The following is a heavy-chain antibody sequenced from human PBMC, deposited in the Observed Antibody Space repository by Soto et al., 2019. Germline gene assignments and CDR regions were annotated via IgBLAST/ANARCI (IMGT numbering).Heavy chain of an antibody. J-gene: IGHJ6*02. CDR2: ISTYNGNT. CDR3: ARHPGISTLCPYSMHYYSLDC. V-gene: IGHV1-18*01. CDR1: CYTIAKSG. D-gene: IGHD2-15*01. Sequence: ASVKVSCEAPCYTIAKSGSNWGRQAPGQGLEWMGWISTYNGNTNYAQQLQGRVSMTTDTSTSTAYMELRSLRSDDTAVYYCARHPGISTLCPYSMHYYSLDCWG.